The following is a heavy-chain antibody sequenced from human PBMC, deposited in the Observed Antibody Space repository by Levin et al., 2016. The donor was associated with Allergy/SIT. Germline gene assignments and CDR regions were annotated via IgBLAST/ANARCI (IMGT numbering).Heavy chain of an antibody. Sequence: WVRQAPGQGLEWMGWINPNSGGTNYAQKFQGRVTMTRDTSISTAYMGLSRLRSDDTAVYYCAKNGERELLYGMDVWGQGTTVTVSS. D-gene: IGHD1-7*01. J-gene: IGHJ6*02. CDR3: AKNGERELLYGMDV. V-gene: IGHV1-2*02. CDR2: INPNSGGT.